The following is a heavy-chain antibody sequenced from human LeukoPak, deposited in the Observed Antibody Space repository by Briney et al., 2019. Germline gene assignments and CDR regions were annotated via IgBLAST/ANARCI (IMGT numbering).Heavy chain of an antibody. V-gene: IGHV3-21*01. J-gene: IGHJ4*02. CDR3: AREPAYSKVY. Sequence: KTGGSLRLSCAASGFTFSSYSMNWVRQAPGKGLEWVSSISSSSSYIYYADSVKGRFTISRDNAKNSQYLQMNGLRAEDTAVYFCAREPAYSKVYWGQGTLVTVSS. D-gene: IGHD4-11*01. CDR2: ISSSSSYI. CDR1: GFTFSSYS.